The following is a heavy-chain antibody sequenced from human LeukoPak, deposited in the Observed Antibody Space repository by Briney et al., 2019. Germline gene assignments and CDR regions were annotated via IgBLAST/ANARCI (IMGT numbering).Heavy chain of an antibody. CDR2: INHGGST. CDR3: ARSRSGSPFVAFDI. V-gene: IGHV4-34*01. CDR1: GGSFSGDF. J-gene: IGHJ3*02. Sequence: SETLSLTCAVYGGSFSGDFWSWIRQSPGKGLEWIGEINHGGSTTYNPSLKSRVTISVDTSKNQFSLNLSSVTAADTAVYYCARSRSGSPFVAFDIWGQGTMVTVSS. D-gene: IGHD1-26*01.